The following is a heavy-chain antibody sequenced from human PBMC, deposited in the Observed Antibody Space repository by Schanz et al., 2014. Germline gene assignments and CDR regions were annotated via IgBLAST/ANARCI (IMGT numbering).Heavy chain of an antibody. V-gene: IGHV3-23*04. CDR2: INTGVNT. CDR3: AKYRGYYRVSGSYRELEY. D-gene: IGHD3-10*01. J-gene: IGHJ4*02. CDR1: GFTFGDYA. Sequence: EVQLVESGGGLVQPGGSLRLSCAASGFTFGDYAMTWVRQAPGKGLEWVSAINTGVNTYYADSVRGRFTISRDNAENTLFLQMNSLRAEDTAVYYCAKYRGYYRVSGSYRELEYWGQGTLVTVSS.